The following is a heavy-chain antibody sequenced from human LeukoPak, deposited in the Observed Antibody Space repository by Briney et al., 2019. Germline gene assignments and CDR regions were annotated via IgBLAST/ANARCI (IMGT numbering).Heavy chain of an antibody. CDR1: GFTFSDHY. CDR2: ISYDGSNK. J-gene: IGHJ6*02. Sequence: GGSLRLSCAASGFTFSDHYTDWVRQTPGKGLEWVAVISYDGSNKYYAESVKGRFTISRDNSKNTLYLQMNSLRAEDTAVYYCAREWDIVVVPAAISGMDVWGQGTTVTVSS. CDR3: AREWDIVVVPAAISGMDV. V-gene: IGHV3-30*03. D-gene: IGHD2-2*02.